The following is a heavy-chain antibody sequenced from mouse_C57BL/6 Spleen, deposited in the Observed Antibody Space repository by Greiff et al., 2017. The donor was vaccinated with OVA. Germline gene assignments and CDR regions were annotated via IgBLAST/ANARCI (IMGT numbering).Heavy chain of an antibody. CDR1: GYTFTSSW. V-gene: IGHV1-52*01. CDR3: ARGDGVGDGFAY. CDR2: IDPSDSET. Sequence: VQLQQSGAELVRPGSSVKLSCKASGYTFTSSWMHWVKQRPIQGLEWIGNIDPSDSETHYNQKFKDKATLTVDKSSSTAYLQLSSLPSEDSAVYYCARGDGVGDGFAYWGQGTLVTVSA. J-gene: IGHJ3*01. D-gene: IGHD1-1*02.